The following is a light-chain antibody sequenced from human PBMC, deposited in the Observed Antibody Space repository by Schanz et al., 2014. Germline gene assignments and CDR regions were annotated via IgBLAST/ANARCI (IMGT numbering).Light chain of an antibody. V-gene: IGKV3-11*01. CDR2: NPS. CDR1: QSVSNS. CDR3: QHSSNPFT. Sequence: EIVMTQFPATLSLSPGERATLSCRASQSVSNSLAWYQQKPGQAPRLLMSNPSNRATGIPARFSGSGSGTDFTLTISSLEPEDFAVYYCQHSSNPFTFGPGTKVDIK. J-gene: IGKJ3*01.